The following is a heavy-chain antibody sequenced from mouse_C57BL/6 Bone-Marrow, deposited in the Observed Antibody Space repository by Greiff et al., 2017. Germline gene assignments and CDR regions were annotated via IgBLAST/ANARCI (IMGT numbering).Heavy chain of an antibody. D-gene: IGHD1-1*01. CDR3: ARHTLFITTVD. Sequence: QVQLQQPGAELVRPGTSVKLSCKASGYTFTSYWMQWVKQRPGQGLEWIGVIDPSDSYTNYNQKFKGKATLTVDTSSSTAYMQLSSLTSEDSAVYYCARHTLFITTVDWGQGTTLTVSS. V-gene: IGHV1-59*01. CDR2: IDPSDSYT. J-gene: IGHJ2*01. CDR1: GYTFTSYW.